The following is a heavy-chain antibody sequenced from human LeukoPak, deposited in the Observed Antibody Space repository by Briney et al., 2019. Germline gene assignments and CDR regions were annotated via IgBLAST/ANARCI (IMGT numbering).Heavy chain of an antibody. J-gene: IGHJ3*01. CDR3: ARGSDWGPRSAFDF. V-gene: IGHV3-74*01. Sequence: GGSLRLSCTASGFSFSSHWMHWVRQAPGKGLVWVAHIYSDGTSKNYADSVKGRFTISRDNAKSTLYLQMNSLRAEDMAVYYCARGSDWGPRSAFDFWGQGTMVTVSS. CDR1: GFSFSSHW. D-gene: IGHD7-27*01. CDR2: IYSDGTSK.